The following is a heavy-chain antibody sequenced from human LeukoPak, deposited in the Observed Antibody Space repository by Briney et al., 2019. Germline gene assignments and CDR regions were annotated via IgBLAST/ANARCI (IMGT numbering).Heavy chain of an antibody. D-gene: IGHD3-22*01. CDR2: IGGNGGAT. CDR1: GFTFTSYA. V-gene: IGHV3-23*01. CDR3: AKATTAIVVDNFFDY. Sequence: GGSLRLSCAASGFTFTSYAMSWVRQAPGKGLEWVSAIGGNGGATYYADSVKGRFTISRDNSKNTPHLQMNSLRAEDTALYYCAKATTAIVVDNFFDYWGQGTLVSVSS. J-gene: IGHJ4*02.